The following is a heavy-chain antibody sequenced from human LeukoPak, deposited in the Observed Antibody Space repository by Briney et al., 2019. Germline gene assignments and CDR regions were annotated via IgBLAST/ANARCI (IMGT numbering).Heavy chain of an antibody. CDR3: ASSGQGFDY. Sequence: PGGSLRLSCAASGFTFSSYSMNWVRQAPGKGLEWVSYISSSSSTIYYADSVKGRFTISRDNAKNSLYLQMNSLRAEDTAVYYCASSGQGFDYWGQGTLVTVSS. J-gene: IGHJ4*02. V-gene: IGHV3-48*04. CDR2: ISSSSSTI. D-gene: IGHD6-19*01. CDR1: GFTFSSYS.